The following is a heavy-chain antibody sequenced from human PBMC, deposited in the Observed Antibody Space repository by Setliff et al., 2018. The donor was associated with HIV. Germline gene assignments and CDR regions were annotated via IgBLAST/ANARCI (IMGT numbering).Heavy chain of an antibody. D-gene: IGHD3-10*01. CDR1: GFMFSSYW. CDR2: INQDGSEK. J-gene: IGHJ4*02. V-gene: IGHV3-7*03. Sequence: GESLKISCAASGFMFSSYWMTWVRQAPGKGLEWVANINQDGSEKNYLDSVMGRFTVSRDNAKNSLYLQVNIVRADDTALYYCARTSAGGQENDYWGQGTLVTVSS. CDR3: ARTSAGGQENDY.